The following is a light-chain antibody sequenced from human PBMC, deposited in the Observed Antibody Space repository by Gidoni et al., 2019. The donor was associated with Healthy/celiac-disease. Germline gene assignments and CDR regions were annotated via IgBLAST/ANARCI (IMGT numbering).Light chain of an antibody. CDR2: KAS. CDR1: QSISSW. Sequence: DIQMTQSPSTLSSSVGDRVTITCRARQSISSWLAWYLQKPGKAPKLLIYKASSLESGVPSRFSGSGSGTDFTLTISSLQPDDFATHYCQQYNSYSLTFGGXTKVEIK. J-gene: IGKJ4*01. V-gene: IGKV1-5*03. CDR3: QQYNSYSLT.